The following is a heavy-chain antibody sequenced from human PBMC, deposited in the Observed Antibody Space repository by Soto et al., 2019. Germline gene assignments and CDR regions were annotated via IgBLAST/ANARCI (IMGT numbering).Heavy chain of an antibody. CDR2: ISASGGTT. CDR1: GFTFSSYA. Sequence: VQLLESGGGLEQPGGSLRLSCAASGFTFSSYAMSWARQAPGKGLEWVSFISASGGTTYYVDSVKGRFTISREASKNTLYLQMNSLRPEDTAVYYCSRGTYYPQSSGLHADYWGPGTVVTVSS. CDR3: SRGTYYPQSSGLHADY. V-gene: IGHV3-23*01. D-gene: IGHD3-22*01. J-gene: IGHJ4*02.